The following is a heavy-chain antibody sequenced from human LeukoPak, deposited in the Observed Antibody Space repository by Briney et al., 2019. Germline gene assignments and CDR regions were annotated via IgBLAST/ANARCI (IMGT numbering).Heavy chain of an antibody. CDR1: GFTFSSYD. CDR2: IGTAGDT. V-gene: IGHV3-13*01. Sequence: GGSLRLSCAASGFTFSSYDMHWVRQATGKGLEWVSAIGTAGDTYYPGSVKGRFTISRENAENSLYLQMNSLRAGDTAVYYCARDRRYCSSTSCYTGPYYYYGMDVWGQGTTVTVSS. J-gene: IGHJ6*02. CDR3: ARDRRYCSSTSCYTGPYYYYGMDV. D-gene: IGHD2-2*02.